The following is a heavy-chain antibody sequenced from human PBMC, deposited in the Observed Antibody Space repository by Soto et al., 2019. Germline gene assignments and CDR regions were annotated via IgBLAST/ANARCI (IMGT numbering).Heavy chain of an antibody. V-gene: IGHV3-9*01. CDR3: AKSTGGTANGMGV. J-gene: IGHJ6*02. D-gene: IGHD2-8*02. CDR1: GFSFDDYA. CDR2: ISWNSGTI. Sequence: PGGSLRLSCAASGFSFDDYAMHWVRQAPGKGLEWVSGISWNSGTIGYADSVKGRFTISRDNAKNSLYLQMNSLRAEDTALYYCAKSTGGTANGMGVWGQGTTVIVSS.